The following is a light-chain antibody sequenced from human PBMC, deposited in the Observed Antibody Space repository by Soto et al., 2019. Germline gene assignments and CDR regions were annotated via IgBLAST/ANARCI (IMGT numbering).Light chain of an antibody. CDR1: QNVLYSSNNKNY. CDR2: WAS. Sequence: DIVMTQSPDSLAVSLGERATINCKSSQNVLYSSNNKNYLAWHQQKLGQPPKLLIRWASSRESGVPDRFSGSGSGTDFTLTISSLQAEDVAVYYCQQYYSTPWTLGQGTKVDIK. J-gene: IGKJ1*01. CDR3: QQYYSTPWT. V-gene: IGKV4-1*01.